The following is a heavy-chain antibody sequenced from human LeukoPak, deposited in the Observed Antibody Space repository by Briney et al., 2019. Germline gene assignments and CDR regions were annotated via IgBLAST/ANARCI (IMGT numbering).Heavy chain of an antibody. Sequence: PSETLSLTCAVYGVSFSGYYWSWIRQPPGKGLEWIGEINHSGSTNYNPSLKSRVTISVDTSKNQFSLKLSSVTAADTAVYYCARGKAGYSYGSRYYYMDVWGKGTTVTVSS. D-gene: IGHD5-18*01. CDR1: GVSFSGYY. CDR3: ARGKAGYSYGSRYYYMDV. J-gene: IGHJ6*03. V-gene: IGHV4-34*01. CDR2: INHSGST.